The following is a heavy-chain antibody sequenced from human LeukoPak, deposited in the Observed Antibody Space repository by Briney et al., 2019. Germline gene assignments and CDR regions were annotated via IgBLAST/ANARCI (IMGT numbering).Heavy chain of an antibody. Sequence: PGGSLRLSCAASGCTFRNFWLSWVSQAPGKGLEWVADIKEVASKIYYLDSVKGRFIISRDNAKNSLYLQMNSLRAEDTAVYYCARDGDGLIFPTDSRGQGTLFTVSS. CDR3: ARDGDGLIFPTDS. V-gene: IGHV3-7*01. D-gene: IGHD2-21*01. J-gene: IGHJ4*02. CDR2: IKEVASKI. CDR1: GCTFRNFW.